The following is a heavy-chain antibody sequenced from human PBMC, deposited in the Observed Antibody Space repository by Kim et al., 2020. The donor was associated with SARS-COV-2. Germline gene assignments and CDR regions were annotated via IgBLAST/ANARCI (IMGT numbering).Heavy chain of an antibody. CDR2: ISYDGSNK. J-gene: IGHJ6*02. CDR1: GFTFSSYG. D-gene: IGHD6-13*01. Sequence: GGSLRLSCAASGFTFSSYGMHWVRQAPGKGLEWVAVISYDGSNKYYAESVKGRFTISRDNSKNTVYLQMNSLRAEDTAIYYCAKHRAEYSSSWYDMGVWGQGTTVTVSS. V-gene: IGHV3-30*18. CDR3: AKHRAEYSSSWYDMGV.